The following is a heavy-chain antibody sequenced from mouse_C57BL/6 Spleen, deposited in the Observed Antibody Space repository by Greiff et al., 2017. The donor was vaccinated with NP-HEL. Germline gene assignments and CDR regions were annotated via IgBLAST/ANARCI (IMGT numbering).Heavy chain of an antibody. V-gene: IGHV1-61*01. J-gene: IGHJ3*01. D-gene: IGHD1-1*01. CDR2: IYPSDSET. CDR1: GYTFTSYW. CDR3: ARPNYYGSSPFAY. Sequence: QVQLQQPGAELVRPGSSVKLSCKASGYTFTSYWMDWVKQRPGQGLEWIGNIYPSDSETHYNQKFKDKATLTVDKSSSTAYMQLSSLTSEYSAVYYCARPNYYGSSPFAYWGQGTLVTVSA.